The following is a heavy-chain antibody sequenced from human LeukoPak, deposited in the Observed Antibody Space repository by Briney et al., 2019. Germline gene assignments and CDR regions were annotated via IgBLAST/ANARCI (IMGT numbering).Heavy chain of an antibody. CDR2: FDPEDGET. V-gene: IGHV1-24*01. CDR3: ATDSSPMSGLVNKFDY. J-gene: IGHJ4*02. D-gene: IGHD5-12*01. CDR1: GYTLTELS. Sequence: GASVKVSCKVSGYTLTELSMHWVRQAPGKGLEWMGGFDPEDGETIYAQKFQGRVTMTEDTSTDTAYMGLSSLRSEDTAVYYCATDSSPMSGLVNKFDYWGQGTLVTVSS.